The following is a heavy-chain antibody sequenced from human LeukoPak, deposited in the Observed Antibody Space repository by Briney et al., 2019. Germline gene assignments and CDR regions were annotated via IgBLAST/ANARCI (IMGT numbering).Heavy chain of an antibody. V-gene: IGHV3-23*01. CDR3: AKVGPIVVVPAAIALGAFDI. D-gene: IGHD2-2*01. CDR2: ISGSGGST. CDR1: GFTFSSYA. J-gene: IGHJ3*02. Sequence: GGSLRLSCAASGFTFSSYAMSWVRQAPGKGLEWVSAISGSGGSTYYADSVNGRFTISRDNSKNTLYLQMNSLRAEDTAVYYCAKVGPIVVVPAAIALGAFDIWGQGTMVTVSS.